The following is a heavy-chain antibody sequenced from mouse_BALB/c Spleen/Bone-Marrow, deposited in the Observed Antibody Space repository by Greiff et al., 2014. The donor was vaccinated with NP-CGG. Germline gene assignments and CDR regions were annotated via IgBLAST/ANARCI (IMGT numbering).Heavy chain of an antibody. CDR1: VYTFTRYW. J-gene: IGHJ2*01. CDR2: LNPTNGGT. Sequence: QVQLQQSAAELVRPLASVKLSCKASVYTFTRYWLHWVELSPGHVFEWICALNPTNGGTNYNETFKRKATLSVDKSSSSAYVQLSSQTSQDSADEYYTKFSGVYFDIRGPGPTL. V-gene: IGHV1S16*01. CDR3: TKFSGVYFDI.